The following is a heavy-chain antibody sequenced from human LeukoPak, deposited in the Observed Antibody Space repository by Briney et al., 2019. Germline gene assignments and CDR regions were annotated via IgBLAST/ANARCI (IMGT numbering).Heavy chain of an antibody. V-gene: IGHV3-23*01. J-gene: IGHJ4*02. Sequence: GGSLRLSCAASGFTFSDFGLAWVRQAPGKGLQWVSSLAKGGTTYYTDSVKGRFTISRDNSKNPVYLQMNSLRSDDTAIYYCAREFGYGGTFDDWGQGTLVTVSS. CDR2: LAKGGTT. CDR3: AREFGYGGTFDD. CDR1: GFTFSDFG. D-gene: IGHD4-23*01.